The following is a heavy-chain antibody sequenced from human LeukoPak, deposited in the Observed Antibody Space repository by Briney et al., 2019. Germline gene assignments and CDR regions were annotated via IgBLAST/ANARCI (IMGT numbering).Heavy chain of an antibody. CDR2: INPNTGDT. CDR3: AKEGLAFDY. D-gene: IGHD5-12*01. Sequence: ASVKVSCKASGYSLTGYYMHWVRQAPGQGPEWMGWINPNTGDTRYAQKFQGRVTMTRDTSTSTAYMELSRLRSDDTAVYYCAKEGLAFDYWGQGTRVTVSS. J-gene: IGHJ4*02. CDR1: GYSLTGYY. V-gene: IGHV1-2*02.